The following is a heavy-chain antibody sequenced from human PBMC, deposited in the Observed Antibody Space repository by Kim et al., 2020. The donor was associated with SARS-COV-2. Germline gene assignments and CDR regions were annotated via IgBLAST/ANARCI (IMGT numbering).Heavy chain of an antibody. CDR1: GFSFSNYW. D-gene: IGHD4-17*01. Sequence: GGSLRLSCAASGFSFSNYWMHWVRQAPGEGLVWVSRINNDGGTTTYADSVKGRFTISRDNAKNTLYLQMNSLRAEDTAVYYCAKGGPYDYGDLTWGKGTLVTVSS. J-gene: IGHJ4*02. V-gene: IGHV3-74*01. CDR3: AKGGPYDYGDLT. CDR2: INNDGGTT.